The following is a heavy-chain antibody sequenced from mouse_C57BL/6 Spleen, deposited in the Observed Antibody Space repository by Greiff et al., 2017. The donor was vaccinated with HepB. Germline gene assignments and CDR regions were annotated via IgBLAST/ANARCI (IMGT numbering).Heavy chain of an antibody. J-gene: IGHJ3*01. CDR2: ISYDGSN. D-gene: IGHD2-3*01. CDR1: GYSITSGYY. V-gene: IGHV3-6*01. CDR3: AREDDGYYGGFAY. Sequence: EVQRVESGPGLVKPSQSLSLTCSVTGYSITSGYYWNWIRQFPGNKLEWMGYISYDGSNNYNPSLKNRISITRDTSKNQFFLKLNSVTTEDTATYYCAREDDGYYGGFAYWGQGTLVTVSA.